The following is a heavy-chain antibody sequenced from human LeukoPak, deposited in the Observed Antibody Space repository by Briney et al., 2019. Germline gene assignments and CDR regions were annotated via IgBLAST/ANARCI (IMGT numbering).Heavy chain of an antibody. CDR3: ARDRAHTAMVNYYFDY. CDR2: INPNSGGT. CDR1: GYTFTGYY. D-gene: IGHD5-18*01. V-gene: IGHV1-2*02. J-gene: IGHJ4*02. Sequence: ASVKVSCKASGYTFTGYYMPWVRQAPGQGLEWMGWINPNSGGTNYAQKFQGRVTMTRDTSISTAYMELSRLRSDDTAVYYCARDRAHTAMVNYYFDYWGQGTLVTVSS.